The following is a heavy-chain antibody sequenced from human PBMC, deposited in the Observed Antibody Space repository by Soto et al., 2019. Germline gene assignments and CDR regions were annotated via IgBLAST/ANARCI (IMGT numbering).Heavy chain of an antibody. Sequence: QVQLVQSGAEVKKPGSSVKVSCKASGGTFSSYAISWVRQAPGQGPEWLGGIIPIFGTANYAQKFQGRVTITADESTGTAYMELGSLRSEDTAVYYCAFGGYYYFDYYGMDVWGQGTTVTVSS. V-gene: IGHV1-69*12. D-gene: IGHD3-22*01. CDR3: AFGGYYYFDYYGMDV. CDR2: IIPIFGTA. CDR1: GGTFSSYA. J-gene: IGHJ6*02.